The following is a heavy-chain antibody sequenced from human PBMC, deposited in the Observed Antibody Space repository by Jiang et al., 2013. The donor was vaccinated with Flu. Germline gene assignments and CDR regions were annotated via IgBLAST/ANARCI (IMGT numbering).Heavy chain of an antibody. CDR3: VRDNSRGDYTAYDL. CDR1: GFSLSDHY. CDR2: SRAKVKYYTT. D-gene: IGHD3-10*01. Sequence: VQLLESGGGWVQPGGSLRLSCAGSGFSLSDHYMDWVRQAPGKGLEWVGRSRAKVKYYTTEYTASVKGRFSISRSSSKETVFLQMNSLEIEDTALYYCVRDNSRGDYTAYDLWGPGTMVTVSS. V-gene: IGHV3-72*01. J-gene: IGHJ3*01.